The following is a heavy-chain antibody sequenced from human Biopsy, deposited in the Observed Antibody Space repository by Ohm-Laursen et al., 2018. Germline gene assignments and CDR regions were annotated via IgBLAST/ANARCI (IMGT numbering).Heavy chain of an antibody. CDR2: INHSGST. D-gene: IGHD3-3*01. CDR1: GGSFSGTY. Sequence: SETLSLTCAVPGGSFSGTYWSWIRQTPGKGLEWIGEINHSGSTKYNPSFESRVTISVDTSKNQFSLNLFSVTAADAARYFCARGEYYAYWSGARKLNYFDYWGQGTLVTVSS. CDR3: ARGEYYAYWSGARKLNYFDY. V-gene: IGHV4-34*01. J-gene: IGHJ4*02.